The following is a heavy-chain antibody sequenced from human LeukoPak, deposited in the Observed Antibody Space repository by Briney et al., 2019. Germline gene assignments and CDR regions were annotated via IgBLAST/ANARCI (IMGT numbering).Heavy chain of an antibody. J-gene: IGHJ4*02. CDR3: ASDIMGIAVAGPRRDY. CDR2: INPNSGGT. V-gene: IGHV1-2*02. CDR1: GYTFTGYY. Sequence: GASVKVSCKASGYTFTGYYMHWVRQAPGQGLEWMGWINPNSGGTNYAQKFQGRVTMTRDTSISTAYMELSRLRSDDTAVYYCASDIMGIAVAGPRRDYWGQGTLVTVSS. D-gene: IGHD6-19*01.